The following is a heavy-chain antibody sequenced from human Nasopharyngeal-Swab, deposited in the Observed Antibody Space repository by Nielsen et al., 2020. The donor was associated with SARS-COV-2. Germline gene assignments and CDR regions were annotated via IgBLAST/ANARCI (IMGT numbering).Heavy chain of an antibody. CDR3: ARVTGYSGYGCYDY. D-gene: IGHD5-12*01. V-gene: IGHV3-21*01. CDR1: GFTFSSYS. J-gene: IGHJ4*02. CDR2: ISSSSSYI. Sequence: GGSLRLSCAASGFTFSSYSMNWVRQAPGKGLEGVSSISSSSSYIYYADSVKGRFTISRDNAKNSLYLQMNSLRAEDTAVYYCARVTGYSGYGCYDYWGQGTLVTVSS.